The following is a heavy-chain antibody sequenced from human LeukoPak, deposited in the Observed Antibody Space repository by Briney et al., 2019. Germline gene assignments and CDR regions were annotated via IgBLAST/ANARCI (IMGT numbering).Heavy chain of an antibody. CDR1: GGSISSYY. CDR2: IYYSGST. J-gene: IGHJ5*02. D-gene: IGHD3-22*01. CDR3: ARGLGDSSGYENWFDP. Sequence: PSETLSLTCTVSGGSISSYYWSWIRQPPGKGLEWIGYIYYSGSTNYNPSLKSRVTISVDTSKNQFSLKLSSLTAADTAVYYCARGLGDSSGYENWFDPWGQGTLVTVSS. V-gene: IGHV4-59*01.